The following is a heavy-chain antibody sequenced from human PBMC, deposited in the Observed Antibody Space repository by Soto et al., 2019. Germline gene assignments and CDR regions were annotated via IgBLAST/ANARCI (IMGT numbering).Heavy chain of an antibody. D-gene: IGHD1-26*01. CDR1: GGSFSDYY. Sequence: SETLSLTCAVYGGSFSDYYWSWIRQPPGKGLEWIGEINHSGSTNYNPSLKSRVTISVDTSKNQFSLKLSSVTAADTAVFYCARVWYSGSYYSRLDPNYYYYGMDVWGQGTTVTVSS. CDR2: INHSGST. J-gene: IGHJ6*02. V-gene: IGHV4-34*01. CDR3: ARVWYSGSYYSRLDPNYYYYGMDV.